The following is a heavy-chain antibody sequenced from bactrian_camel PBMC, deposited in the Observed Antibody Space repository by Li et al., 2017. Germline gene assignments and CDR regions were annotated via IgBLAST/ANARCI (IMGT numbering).Heavy chain of an antibody. CDR1: GFTFDEHD. Sequence: QVQLVESGGGSVQAGGSQRLSCTASGFTFDEHDMGWYRQAPGNECELASTIRRDGATYYADSVKGRFTISQDNAKNIIYLQMNSLTPDDTAMYYCAAGTRIIVGDYCDGITNWGQGTQVTVS. CDR3: AAGTRIIVGDYCDGITN. D-gene: IGHD4*01. J-gene: IGHJ4*01. V-gene: IGHV3S55*01. CDR2: IRRDGAT.